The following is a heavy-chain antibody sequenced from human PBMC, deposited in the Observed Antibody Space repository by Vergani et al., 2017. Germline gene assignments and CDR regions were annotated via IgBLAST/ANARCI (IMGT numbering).Heavy chain of an antibody. CDR1: GDSISSGVYY. Sequence: QVQLQESGPGLVKPSQTLSLTCSVSGDSISSGVYYWNWIRQHPGKGLEWIGYIYSTGSTHHNPSLRRRINMSVDTSKNQFSLKLNSVTPADTAMYYCARMGGYDEGDAFRIGYFDSWGPGILVTVSS. D-gene: IGHD3-22*01. V-gene: IGHV4-31*03. CDR3: ARMGGYDEGDAFRIGYFDS. J-gene: IGHJ4*02. CDR2: IYSTGST.